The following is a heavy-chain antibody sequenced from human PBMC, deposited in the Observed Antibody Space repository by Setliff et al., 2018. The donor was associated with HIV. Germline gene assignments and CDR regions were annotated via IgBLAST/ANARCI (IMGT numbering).Heavy chain of an antibody. D-gene: IGHD6-19*01. CDR3: ATNVRVPGSSLDS. CDR1: GFAFVGAE. V-gene: IGHV3-73*01. J-gene: IGHJ1*01. CDR2: IRNKFNSLAT. Sequence: GGSLRLSCAASGFAFVGAEIHWVRQASGKGLEWVGRIRNKFNSLATQYGESLEGRFTISRDDSKNTAYLQMRSLKTDDTAVYFCATNVRVPGSSLDSWGPGSLVTSSS.